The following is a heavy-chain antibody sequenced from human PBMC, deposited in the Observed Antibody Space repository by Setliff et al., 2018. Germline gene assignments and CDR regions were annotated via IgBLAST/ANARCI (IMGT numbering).Heavy chain of an antibody. CDR1: GFTFSNYA. D-gene: IGHD3-9*01. V-gene: IGHV3-23*01. CDR2: ITGSGGGT. CDR3: AKHGAYNDFLTGYNFYYDMDV. Sequence: PGGSLRLSCAASGFTFSNYAMSWVRQAPGKGLEWVSLITGSGGGTYYADSVKGRFTISRDNSKNTLYLQMNSLRAEDTAVYYCAKHGAYNDFLTGYNFYYDMDVWGQGTTVTVSS. J-gene: IGHJ6*02.